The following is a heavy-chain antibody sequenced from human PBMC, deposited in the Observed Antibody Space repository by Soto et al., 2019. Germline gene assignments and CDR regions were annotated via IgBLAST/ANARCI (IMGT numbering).Heavy chain of an antibody. CDR2: VGGSGGRT. CDR1: GFTFSNDA. J-gene: IGHJ4*02. Sequence: PGGSLRLSCAASGFTFSNDAMTWVRQAPGKGLEWVSSVGGSGGRTYYADSVKGRFTISRDNSKNTLYVQMNSLRAEDTAIYYCATTHFAEVPYYFDYWGQGTLVTVSS. V-gene: IGHV3-23*01. CDR3: ATTHFAEVPYYFDY.